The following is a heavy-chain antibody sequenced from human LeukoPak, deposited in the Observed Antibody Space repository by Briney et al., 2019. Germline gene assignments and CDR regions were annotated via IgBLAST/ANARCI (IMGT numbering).Heavy chain of an antibody. V-gene: IGHV5-51*01. J-gene: IGHJ4*02. Sequence: GESLKISCKGSGYDFATYWIGWVRQMPGKGLEWMGIIYPADSDTRYSPSFQGQVTISADKSISTAYLQWSSLKASDTAMYYCARQDGSGTYYRPFDYWGQGTLVTVSS. D-gene: IGHD3-10*01. CDR3: ARQDGSGTYYRPFDY. CDR1: GYDFATYW. CDR2: IYPADSDT.